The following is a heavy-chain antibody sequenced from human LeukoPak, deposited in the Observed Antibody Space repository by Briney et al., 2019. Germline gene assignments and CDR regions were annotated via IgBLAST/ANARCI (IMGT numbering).Heavy chain of an antibody. CDR3: ARELAV. CDR2: ILYDGSST. V-gene: IGHV3-30*02. CDR1: EFTFSTYG. J-gene: IGHJ4*02. Sequence: GGSLRLSCAASEFTFSTYGMHWVRQAPDKGLEWVAFILYDGSSTFYPDSVKGRFTISRDNSKNTLYLQMNSLRVDDTAVYYCARELAVWGQGTLVTVSS.